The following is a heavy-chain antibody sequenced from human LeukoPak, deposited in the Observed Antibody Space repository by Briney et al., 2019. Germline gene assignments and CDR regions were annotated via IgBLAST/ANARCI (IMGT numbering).Heavy chain of an antibody. D-gene: IGHD6-13*01. Sequence: KPSETLSLTCTVSGGSISRYYWSWIRQPAGKGLEWIGRIDTSGNTNYKPCLKSRVTMSVDTSKNQFSLKLSSVTAADTAVYYCARVSSSWYQDWYFDLWGRGTLATVSS. CDR1: GGSISRYY. V-gene: IGHV4-4*07. CDR3: ARVSSSWYQDWYFDL. J-gene: IGHJ2*01. CDR2: IDTSGNT.